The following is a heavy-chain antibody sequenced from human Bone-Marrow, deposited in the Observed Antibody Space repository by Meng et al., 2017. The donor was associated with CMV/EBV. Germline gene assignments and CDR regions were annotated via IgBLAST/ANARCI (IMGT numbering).Heavy chain of an antibody. Sequence: SETLSLTCAVSGGSISNTNWWTWVRQTPGKGLEWLGEIYHSGTTKYNPSLKSRVTISVDTSKNQFSLKLSSVTAADTAVYYCARLRRYSSGWGAEYFQHWGQGTLVTVSS. CDR1: GGSISNTNW. D-gene: IGHD6-19*01. CDR2: IYHSGTT. V-gene: IGHV4-4*02. J-gene: IGHJ1*01. CDR3: ARLRRYSSGWGAEYFQH.